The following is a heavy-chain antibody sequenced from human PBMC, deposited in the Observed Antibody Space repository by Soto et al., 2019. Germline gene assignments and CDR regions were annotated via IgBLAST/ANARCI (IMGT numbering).Heavy chain of an antibody. D-gene: IGHD2-21*02. CDR2: ISYDGSNK. V-gene: IGHV3-30-3*01. Sequence: QVQLVESGGGVVQPGRSLRLSCAASGFSFSSYPIHWVRQAPGKGLEWVAFISYDGSNKYYSDSVKGRFTISRDNSKNTLYRQMNSLRDDDTAVYYCATTPCGGGYCYFDFWGQGTLVTVSS. CDR1: GFSFSSYP. J-gene: IGHJ4*02. CDR3: ATTPCGGGYCYFDF.